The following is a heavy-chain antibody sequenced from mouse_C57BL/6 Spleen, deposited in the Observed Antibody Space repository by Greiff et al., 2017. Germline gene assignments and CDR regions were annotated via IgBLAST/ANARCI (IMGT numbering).Heavy chain of an antibody. CDR1: GFTFTDYY. CDR2: IRNKANGYTT. V-gene: IGHV7-3*01. D-gene: IGHD2-1*01. Sequence: EVNLVESGGGLVQPGGSLSLSCAASGFTFTDYYMSWVRQPPGKALEWLGFIRNKANGYTTEYSASVKGRFTISRDNSQSILYLQMNALRAEDSATYYCASPRNYVFAMDYWGQGTSVTVSS. J-gene: IGHJ4*01. CDR3: ASPRNYVFAMDY.